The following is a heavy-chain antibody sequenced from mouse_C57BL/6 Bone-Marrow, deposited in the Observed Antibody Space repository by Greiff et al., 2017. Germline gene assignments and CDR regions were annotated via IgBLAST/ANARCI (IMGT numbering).Heavy chain of an antibody. J-gene: IGHJ1*03. D-gene: IGHD1-1*01. V-gene: IGHV1-64*01. CDR1: GYTFTSYW. CDR2: IHPNSGST. Sequence: QVQLQQPGAELVKPGASVKLSCKASGYTFTSYWMHWVKQRPGQGLEWIGMIHPNSGSTNYNEKFKRKATLTVDKSSSTAYMQLSSLTSEDSAVYYWARWDYCGSSWYFDVWGTGTTVTVSS. CDR3: ARWDYCGSSWYFDV.